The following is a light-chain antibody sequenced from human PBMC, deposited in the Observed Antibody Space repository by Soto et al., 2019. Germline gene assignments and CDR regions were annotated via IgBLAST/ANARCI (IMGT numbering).Light chain of an antibody. CDR2: GES. J-gene: IGKJ1*01. Sequence: EIVLTQSPGTLSLSPGERATLSCRASQGVTSSYLAWYQQKPGQAPRLLIYGESSRATSIPDRFSGRGSGTDFTLTISRREPEDFSVYYCRQYGSSPRTFGQGTMAEIK. CDR3: RQYGSSPRT. V-gene: IGKV3-20*01. CDR1: QGVTSSY.